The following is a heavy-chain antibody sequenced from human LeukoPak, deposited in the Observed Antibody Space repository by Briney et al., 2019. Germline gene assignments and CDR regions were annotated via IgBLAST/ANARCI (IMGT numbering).Heavy chain of an antibody. Sequence: ASVKVSCKASGYTFTSYYMHWVRQAPGLGLEWMGIIRPIGDSTTYAQKFQGRVTMTRDMSTSTVYMELSSLRSDDTAVYYCARGYGSSWYGRGTDYWGQGTLVTVSS. CDR2: IRPIGDST. CDR3: ARGYGSSWYGRGTDY. D-gene: IGHD6-13*01. V-gene: IGHV1-46*01. CDR1: GYTFTSYY. J-gene: IGHJ4*02.